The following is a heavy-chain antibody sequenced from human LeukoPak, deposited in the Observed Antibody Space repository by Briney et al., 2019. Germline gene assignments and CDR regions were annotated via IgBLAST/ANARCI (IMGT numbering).Heavy chain of an antibody. CDR3: ARRPGTYYGSGSSFDY. D-gene: IGHD3-10*01. Sequence: GESLKISCRGSGYSFTSYWIGWVRQMPGKGLEWMGIIYPGDSDTRYSPSFQGQITIPADKSISTAYLQWSSLKASDTAMYYCARRPGTYYGSGSSFDYWGQGTLVTVSS. CDR2: IYPGDSDT. CDR1: GYSFTSYW. V-gene: IGHV5-51*01. J-gene: IGHJ4*02.